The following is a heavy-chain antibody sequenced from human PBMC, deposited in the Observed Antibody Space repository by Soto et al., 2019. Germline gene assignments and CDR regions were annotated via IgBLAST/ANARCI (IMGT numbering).Heavy chain of an antibody. Sequence: ASVKVSCKASGYTFTSYGISWVRQAPGRGLEWMGWISAYNGNTNYAQKLQGRVTMTTDTSTSTAYMELRSLRSDDTAVYYCARYDTVLVSFWFDPWGQGTLVTVSS. CDR1: GYTFTSYG. D-gene: IGHD3-3*02. CDR2: ISAYNGNT. CDR3: ARYDTVLVSFWFDP. J-gene: IGHJ5*02. V-gene: IGHV1-18*01.